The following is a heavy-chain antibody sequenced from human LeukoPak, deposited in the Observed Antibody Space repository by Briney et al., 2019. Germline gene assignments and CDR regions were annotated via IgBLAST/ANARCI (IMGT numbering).Heavy chain of an antibody. CDR2: IYTSGST. D-gene: IGHD2-2*01. J-gene: IGHJ5*02. CDR3: ARAVPAALVSRWFDP. V-gene: IGHV4-61*02. Sequence: SETLSLTCTVSGGSISSGSYYWSWIRQPAGKGLEWIGRIYTSGSTNYSPSLTSRVTISVDTSKNQFSLKLSSVTAADTAVYYCARAVPAALVSRWFDPWGQGTLVTVSS. CDR1: GGSISSGSYY.